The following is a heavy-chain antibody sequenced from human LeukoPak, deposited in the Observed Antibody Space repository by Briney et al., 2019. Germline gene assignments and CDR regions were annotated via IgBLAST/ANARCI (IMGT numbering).Heavy chain of an antibody. V-gene: IGHV1-2*02. CDR2: INPNSGGT. CDR1: GYTFTGYY. CDR3: ARVRTSASPGWFDP. D-gene: IGHD2-15*01. J-gene: IGHJ5*02. Sequence: ASVKVSCKASGYTFTGYYMHWVRQAPGQGLEWMGWINPNSGGTNYAQKFQGRVTMTRDTFISTAYMELSRLSSDDTAMYYCARVRTSASPGWFDPWGQGTRVTVSS.